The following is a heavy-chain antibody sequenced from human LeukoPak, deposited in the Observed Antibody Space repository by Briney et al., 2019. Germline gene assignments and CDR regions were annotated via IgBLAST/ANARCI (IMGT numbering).Heavy chain of an antibody. CDR1: GGSFSGYY. CDR2: INPGGTT. CDR3: ARAKSTVSTYFAS. V-gene: IGHV4-34*01. J-gene: IGHJ4*02. D-gene: IGHD4-17*01. Sequence: SETLSLTCAVHGGSFSGYYWAWIRQPPGKGLEWIGEINPGGTTNYHPSLKRRVTISADTSKSQFSLELRSVTAADTAVFYCARAKSTVSTYFASWGQGSLVTVSS.